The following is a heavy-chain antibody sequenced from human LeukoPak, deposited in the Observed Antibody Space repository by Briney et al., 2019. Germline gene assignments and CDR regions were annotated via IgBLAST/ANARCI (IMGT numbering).Heavy chain of an antibody. CDR3: ARAAYSGGDCHYNFDY. V-gene: IGHV3-74*01. CDR2: IKSDGSRT. D-gene: IGHD2-21*02. CDR1: GFTFSSYW. Sequence: PGGSLRISCAASGFTFSSYWMNWVRQAPGKGLVWVSRIKSDGSRTNYADSVKGRFTISRDNAKNPLYMQMNSLRAEDTAVYYYARAAYSGGDCHYNFDYWGQGTLVTVSS. J-gene: IGHJ4*02.